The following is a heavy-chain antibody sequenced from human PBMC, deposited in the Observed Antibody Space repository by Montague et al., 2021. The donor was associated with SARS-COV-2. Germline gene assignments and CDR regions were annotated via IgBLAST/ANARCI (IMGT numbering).Heavy chain of an antibody. J-gene: IGHJ5*02. Sequence: SLRLSCAASGFTFSDYSMNWVRQALGKGLEWVPSISTSTSYIHYADSVKGRFTISRDNTKNTLYLQMNSLRAEDTAVYYCASVIRLWFGGLLGPEGGAIDPWGQGTLVTVSS. V-gene: IGHV3-21*01. CDR1: GFTFSDYS. D-gene: IGHD3-10*01. CDR2: ISTSTSYI. CDR3: ASVIRLWFGGLLGPEGGAIDP.